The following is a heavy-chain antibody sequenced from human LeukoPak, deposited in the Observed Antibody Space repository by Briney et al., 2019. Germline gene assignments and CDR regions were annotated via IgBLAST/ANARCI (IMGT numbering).Heavy chain of an antibody. D-gene: IGHD6-13*01. Sequence: GESLKISCKGSGYSFTSYWIGWVRQMPGKGLEWMGIIYPGDSDTRYSPSFQGQVTISADKSISTAYLQWSSLKASDTAMYYCARRVHSSWSTPYLDYWGQGTLVTVSS. CDR2: IYPGDSDT. V-gene: IGHV5-51*01. J-gene: IGHJ4*02. CDR1: GYSFTSYW. CDR3: ARRVHSSWSTPYLDY.